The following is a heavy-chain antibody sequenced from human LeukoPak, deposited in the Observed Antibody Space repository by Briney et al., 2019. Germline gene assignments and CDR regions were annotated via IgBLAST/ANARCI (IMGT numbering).Heavy chain of an antibody. CDR2: ISGIGGST. CDR1: GFTFSDHY. D-gene: IGHD2-15*01. Sequence: PGGSLRLSCAASGFTFSDHYIDWVRQAPGKGLEWVSGISGIGGSTYYADSVKGRFTISRDNSKNTLYLQMNSLRAEDTAVYYCAKDRGALGYCSSGTCYADYWGQGTLVTVSS. V-gene: IGHV3-23*01. CDR3: AKDRGALGYCSSGTCYADY. J-gene: IGHJ4*02.